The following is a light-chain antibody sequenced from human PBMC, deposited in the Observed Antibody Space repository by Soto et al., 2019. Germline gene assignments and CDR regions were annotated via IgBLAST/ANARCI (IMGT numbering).Light chain of an antibody. CDR3: QHYGSSPYT. CDR2: GAS. CDR1: QTVSSNY. V-gene: IGKV3-20*01. J-gene: IGKJ2*01. Sequence: EIVLTQSPGTLSLSPGAGATLSCWASQTVSSNYLAWYQQRPGQAPRLIIYGASSRATGIPDRFSGSVSGTDLTITVSRLEPEDGAVYDCQHYGSSPYTFGQGTKVDIK.